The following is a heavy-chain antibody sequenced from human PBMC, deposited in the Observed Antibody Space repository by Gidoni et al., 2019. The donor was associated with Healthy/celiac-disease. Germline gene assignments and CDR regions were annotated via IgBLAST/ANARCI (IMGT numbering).Heavy chain of an antibody. CDR2: ITPFNGNT. Sequence: QMQLVQSGAEVKKTGSSVKVSCKASGYTFTYRYLHWVRQAPGQALEWMGWITPFNGNTNYAQKFQDRVTITRDRSMSTAYMELSSLRSEDTAMYYCASTVTHPYYYYGMDVWGQGTTVTVSS. CDR1: GYTFTYRY. D-gene: IGHD4-17*01. CDR3: ASTVTHPYYYYGMDV. V-gene: IGHV1-45*02. J-gene: IGHJ6*02.